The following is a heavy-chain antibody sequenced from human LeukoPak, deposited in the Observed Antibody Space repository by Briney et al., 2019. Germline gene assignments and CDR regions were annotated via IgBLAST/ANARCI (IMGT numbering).Heavy chain of an antibody. CDR1: GFTFSSYG. D-gene: IGHD3-22*01. Sequence: GGSLRLSCAASGFTFSSYGMSWVRQAPGKGLEWVSAISGSGGSTYYADSVKGRFTISRGNSKNTLYLQMNSLRAEDTAVYYCAKDQPYYYDSSGYFDYWGQGTLVTVSS. V-gene: IGHV3-23*01. CDR3: AKDQPYYYDSSGYFDY. CDR2: ISGSGGST. J-gene: IGHJ4*02.